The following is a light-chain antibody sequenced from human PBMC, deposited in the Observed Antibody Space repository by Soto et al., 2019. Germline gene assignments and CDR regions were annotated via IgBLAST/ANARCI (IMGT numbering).Light chain of an antibody. V-gene: IGKV3-20*01. CDR1: QSVNSY. CDR2: AAT. Sequence: EIVLTQSPGTLSLSPGERATLSCRASQSVNSYLAWYQQKPGQAPRLLMYAATTTGTGIPDRFSGSGSGTDFTLTISRLEPEDFAVYYCQQYHRAPFTFGQGNKLEIK. CDR3: QQYHRAPFT. J-gene: IGKJ2*01.